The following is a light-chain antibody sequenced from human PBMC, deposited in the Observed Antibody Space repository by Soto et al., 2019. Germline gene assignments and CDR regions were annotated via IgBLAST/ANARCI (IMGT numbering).Light chain of an antibody. CDR3: QQYDSFSRS. V-gene: IGKV1-5*01. J-gene: IGKJ1*01. Sequence: DIQMTQSPSTLSASVGDRVTITCRAGQSISSWLAWYQQKPGEAPKLLIYDASSLESGAPSRFSGSGSGTEFTLTISSLQPDDFATYYCQQYDSFSRSFGQGTKVDIK. CDR1: QSISSW. CDR2: DAS.